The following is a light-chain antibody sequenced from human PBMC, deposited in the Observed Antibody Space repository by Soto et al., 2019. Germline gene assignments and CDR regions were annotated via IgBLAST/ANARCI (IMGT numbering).Light chain of an antibody. CDR3: QKYHSAPRT. CDR2: GAS. Sequence: DIQMTQSPSSLSASVGDRVTITCRANQDISYYLAWYQQKQGKVPKLLIYGASTLQSGVPSRFSGSGSGTDFTLTISILQPEDIATYYCQKYHSAPRTFGQGTKVEIK. J-gene: IGKJ1*01. V-gene: IGKV1-27*01. CDR1: QDISYY.